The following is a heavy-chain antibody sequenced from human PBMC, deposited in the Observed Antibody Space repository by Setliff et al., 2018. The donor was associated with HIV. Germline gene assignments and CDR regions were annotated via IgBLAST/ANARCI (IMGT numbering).Heavy chain of an antibody. J-gene: IGHJ4*02. CDR2: IYYSGST. Sequence: SETLSLTCSVSGDSISGSCWSWIRQHPGKGLEWIGYIYYSGSTSYDPSLKSRLTLSVDTSKNQFSLKLSSVTAADTAVYYCARAIRSYYDTSGYNSPPYFDYWGQGTLVTVSS. CDR1: GDSISGSC. CDR3: ARAIRSYYDTSGYNSPPYFDY. D-gene: IGHD3-22*01. V-gene: IGHV4-31*03.